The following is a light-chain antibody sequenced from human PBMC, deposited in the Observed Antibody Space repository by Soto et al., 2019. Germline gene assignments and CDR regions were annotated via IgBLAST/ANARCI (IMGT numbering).Light chain of an antibody. J-gene: IGKJ2*01. V-gene: IGKV1-5*01. CDR1: QSISSW. Sequence: DIQMTQSPSTLSASVGDRVTITCRASQSISSWFAWYQQKPGKAPKLLIYAASSLESGVPSRFSGSGSGTEFTLTISSLQSDDFATYYCQQYYSYSHTFGQGTKLEIK. CDR2: AAS. CDR3: QQYYSYSHT.